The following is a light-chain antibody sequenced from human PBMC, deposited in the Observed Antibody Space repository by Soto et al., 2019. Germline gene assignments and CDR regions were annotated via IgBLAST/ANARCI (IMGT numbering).Light chain of an antibody. Sequence: ALQLTQSPSSLSASVGDRVIITCRASQGVGRALAWYQQKPGKSPKLLIYDASILETGAPARFSGSGSGTDFTLTISTLQPEDFATYYCQQFNGDPSFGQGTRLDMK. CDR2: DAS. CDR1: QGVGRA. V-gene: IGKV1-13*02. CDR3: QQFNGDPS. J-gene: IGKJ5*01.